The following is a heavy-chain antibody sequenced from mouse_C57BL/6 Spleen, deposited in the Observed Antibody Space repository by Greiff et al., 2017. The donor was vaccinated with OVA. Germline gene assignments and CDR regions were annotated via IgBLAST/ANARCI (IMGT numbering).Heavy chain of an antibody. J-gene: IGHJ1*03. CDR1: GYTFTDYY. CDR2: INPNNGGT. Sequence: VQLQQSGPELVKPGASVKISCKASGYTFTDYYMNWVKQSHGKSLEWIGDINPNNGGTSYNQKFKGKATLTVDKSSSTAYMELRSLTSEDSAVYYCARDYSNYWYFEVWGTGTTVTVSS. D-gene: IGHD2-5*01. V-gene: IGHV1-26*01. CDR3: ARDYSNYWYFEV.